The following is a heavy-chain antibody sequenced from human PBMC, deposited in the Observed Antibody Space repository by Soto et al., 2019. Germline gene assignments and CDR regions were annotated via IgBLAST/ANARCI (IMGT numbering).Heavy chain of an antibody. CDR3: VRGPSTDYYRRSFDY. J-gene: IGHJ4*02. D-gene: IGHD3-22*01. Sequence: SETLSLTCTVSGGSITTSNYYWSWIRQDPGEGLEWIGYIYYTGSTYYNPSLKSRVTISVDTSKNQFSLNLSSVTAADAAVYYCVRGPSTDYYRRSFDYWGQGTLVTVSS. CDR2: IYYTGST. V-gene: IGHV4-31*03. CDR1: GGSITTSNYY.